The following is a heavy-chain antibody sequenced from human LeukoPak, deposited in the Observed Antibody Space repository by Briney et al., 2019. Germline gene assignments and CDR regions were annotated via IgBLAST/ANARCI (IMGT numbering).Heavy chain of an antibody. V-gene: IGHV3-21*01. Sequence: GGSLRLSCAASGFTFGSYSMNWVRRAPGKGLEWVSSISSSSSYIYYADSVKGRFTISRDNAKNSLYLQMNSLRAEDTAVYYCARDSVPGSWEFDYWGQGTLVTVSS. D-gene: IGHD6-13*01. CDR3: ARDSVPGSWEFDY. J-gene: IGHJ4*02. CDR2: ISSSSSYI. CDR1: GFTFGSYS.